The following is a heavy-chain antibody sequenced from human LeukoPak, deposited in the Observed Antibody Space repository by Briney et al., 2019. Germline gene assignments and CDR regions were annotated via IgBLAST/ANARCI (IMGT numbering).Heavy chain of an antibody. D-gene: IGHD2-2*01. CDR1: GFTSSSYW. J-gene: IGHJ4*02. V-gene: IGHV3-74*01. CDR3: ARGRGYCTSTSCYPGYYLDY. CDR2: INGDGSTT. Sequence: GGSLRLSCAASGFTSSSYWMHWVRQVPGKGLVWVSRINGDGSTTNYADSVKGRFTVSRDNAKNTLYLQMNSLRAEDTAVYYCARGRGYCTSTSCYPGYYLDYWGQGALVTVSS.